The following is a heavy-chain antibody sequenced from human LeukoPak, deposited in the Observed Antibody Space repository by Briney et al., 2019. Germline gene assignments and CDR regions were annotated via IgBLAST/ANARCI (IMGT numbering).Heavy chain of an antibody. J-gene: IGHJ4*02. Sequence: GGSLRLSCAASGFTFSSYGMHWVRQAPGKGLEWVAVISYDGSNKYYADSVKGRFTISRDNAKNSLYLQMNSLRAEDTAVYYCAREGDYYDSSGYLDRWGQGTLVTVSS. CDR3: AREGDYYDSSGYLDR. V-gene: IGHV3-30*03. D-gene: IGHD3-22*01. CDR1: GFTFSSYG. CDR2: ISYDGSNK.